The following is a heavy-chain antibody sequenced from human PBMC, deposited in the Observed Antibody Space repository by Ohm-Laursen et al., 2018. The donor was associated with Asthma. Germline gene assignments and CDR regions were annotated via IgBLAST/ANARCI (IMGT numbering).Heavy chain of an antibody. D-gene: IGHD2-21*02. Sequence: SLRLSCAASGFTFNFHRMSWLRQAPGKGLEWVSTISSGSDETYYADSVKGRFTISRDNSKNTLYMQMNSLRAEDTAVYYCARRDFSGGDPSAAFDIWGQGTMVTVSS. CDR1: GFTFNFHR. V-gene: IGHV3-21*01. J-gene: IGHJ3*02. CDR2: ISSGSDET. CDR3: ARRDFSGGDPSAAFDI.